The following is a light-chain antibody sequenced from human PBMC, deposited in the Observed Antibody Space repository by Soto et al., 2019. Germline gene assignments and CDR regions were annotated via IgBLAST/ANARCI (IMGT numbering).Light chain of an antibody. Sequence: IVMTQSPATLSVSPGERATLSCRASQSVSSEFAWYQQKPGQAPRLLIYVASTRATGVPARFSGSGSGTEFTLTISSLQSEDVAVYFCHQYSKWPPTFGQGTRVEVK. V-gene: IGKV3-15*01. CDR2: VAS. CDR1: QSVSSE. J-gene: IGKJ1*01. CDR3: HQYSKWPPT.